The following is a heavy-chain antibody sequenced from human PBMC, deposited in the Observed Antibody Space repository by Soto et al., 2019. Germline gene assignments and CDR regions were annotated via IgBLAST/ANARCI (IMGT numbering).Heavy chain of an antibody. D-gene: IGHD4-17*01. V-gene: IGHV3-48*01. CDR2: ISSSTSTI. Sequence: EVQLVESGGGLVQPGGSLRLSCAASGFTFSSYSMNWVRHAPGKGLEWVSYISSSTSTIYYADSVKGRFTISRDNAENSLYLQMNRLRAEDTAVYYCAREGTMVTTLGAFDYWGQGTLVTVSS. CDR3: AREGTMVTTLGAFDY. CDR1: GFTFSSYS. J-gene: IGHJ4*02.